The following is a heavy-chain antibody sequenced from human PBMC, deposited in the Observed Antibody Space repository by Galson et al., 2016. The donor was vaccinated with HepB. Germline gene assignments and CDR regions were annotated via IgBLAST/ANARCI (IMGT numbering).Heavy chain of an antibody. CDR2: VYHTGSA. V-gene: IGHV4-39*07. CDR3: ARDYSKGGYYFGMDV. Sequence: SETLSLTCAVSGGFINSISFYWGWIRQPPGKGLEWIGSVYHTGSAHYNPSLKRRVTISVDTSKNQFSLRLSSVTAADTAVYYCARDYSKGGYYFGMDVWGQGTTVFVSS. D-gene: IGHD4-11*01. CDR1: GGFINSISFY. J-gene: IGHJ6*02.